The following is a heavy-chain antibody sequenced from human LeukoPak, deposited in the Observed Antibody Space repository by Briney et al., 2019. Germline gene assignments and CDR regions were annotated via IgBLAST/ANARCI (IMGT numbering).Heavy chain of an antibody. CDR3: ARGWVSTGWFGELLVWFDP. V-gene: IGHV4-39*07. J-gene: IGHJ5*02. CDR2: IYYSGST. Sequence: PSETLSLTCTVSGGSISSSSYYWGWIRQPPGKGLEWIGSIYYSGSTYYNPSLKSRVTISVDTSKNQFSLKLSSVTAADTAVYYRARGWVSTGWFGELLVWFDPWGQGTLVTVSS. D-gene: IGHD3-10*01. CDR1: GGSISSSSYY.